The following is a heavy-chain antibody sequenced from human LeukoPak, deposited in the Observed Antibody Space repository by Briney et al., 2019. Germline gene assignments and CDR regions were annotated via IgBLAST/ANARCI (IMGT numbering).Heavy chain of an antibody. V-gene: IGHV3-21*01. D-gene: IGHD2-21*01. J-gene: IGHJ4*02. CDR1: GFTFSSYH. CDR2: ISSNSDYI. Sequence: PGGSLRLSCAVSGFTFSSYHINWVRQAPGKGLEWVSSISSNSDYIYYADSVKGRFTISRDNAKNSLYLQMNSLRAEDTAVYYCARGICGGDCYDYWGQGTLVTVSS. CDR3: ARGICGGDCYDY.